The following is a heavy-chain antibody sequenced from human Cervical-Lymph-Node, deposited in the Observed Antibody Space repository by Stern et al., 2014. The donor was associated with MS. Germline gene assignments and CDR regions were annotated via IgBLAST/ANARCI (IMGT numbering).Heavy chain of an antibody. D-gene: IGHD3-10*01. V-gene: IGHV3-30*18. J-gene: IGHJ4*02. CDR2: ISYDGSDT. Sequence: VQLVESGGGVVQPGRPLRLTCTVSGFTFSSSGMHWVRQAPGKGLEWVSGISYDGSDTCYAESVKCRFGSFRDNSKNTLYLEMRSLRPEDTAVYYCVKRGITEVRGVRLGDYWGPGTLVIVSS. CDR3: VKRGITEVRGVRLGDY. CDR1: GFTFSSSG.